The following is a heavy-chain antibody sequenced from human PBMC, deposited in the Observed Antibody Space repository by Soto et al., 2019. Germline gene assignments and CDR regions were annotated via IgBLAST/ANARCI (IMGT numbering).Heavy chain of an antibody. CDR3: ARASRTIFGVVILYYYYYMDV. CDR2: IYYSGST. Sequence: QLQLQESGPGLVKPSETLSLTCTVSGGSISSSSYYWGWIRQPPGKGLEWIGSIYYSGSTYYNPSLKSRVTISVDTSKNQFSLKLSSVTAADTAVYYCARASRTIFGVVILYYYYYMDVWGKGTTVTVSS. J-gene: IGHJ6*03. V-gene: IGHV4-39*01. D-gene: IGHD3-3*01. CDR1: GGSISSSSYY.